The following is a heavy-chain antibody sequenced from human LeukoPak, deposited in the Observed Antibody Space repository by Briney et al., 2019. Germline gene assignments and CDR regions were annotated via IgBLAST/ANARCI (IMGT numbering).Heavy chain of an antibody. CDR1: GFTFSNYW. D-gene: IGHD6-19*01. J-gene: IGHJ4*02. CDR3: AREEKQVIWQWLAPLDH. CDR2: ISFDGSNK. V-gene: IGHV3-30*03. Sequence: GGSLRLSCEGSGFTFSNYWMGWVRQAPGKGLEWVAVISFDGSNKYYADSVKGRFTISRDNSKNTLYLQMNSLKPEDTAVYYCAREEKQVIWQWLAPLDHWGQGTLVTVSS.